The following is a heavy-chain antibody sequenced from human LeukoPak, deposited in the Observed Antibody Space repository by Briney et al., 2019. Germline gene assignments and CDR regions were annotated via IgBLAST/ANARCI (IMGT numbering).Heavy chain of an antibody. Sequence: SGRSLRLSCAASGFTFSSYAMHWVRQAPGKGLEWVAVISYDGSNKHYADSVKGRFTISRDNSKNSLYLQMNSLRVEDTAVYYCARRRGSYSYDYWGQGTLVTVSS. J-gene: IGHJ4*02. D-gene: IGHD1-26*01. CDR2: ISYDGSNK. V-gene: IGHV3-30*04. CDR1: GFTFSSYA. CDR3: ARRRGSYSYDY.